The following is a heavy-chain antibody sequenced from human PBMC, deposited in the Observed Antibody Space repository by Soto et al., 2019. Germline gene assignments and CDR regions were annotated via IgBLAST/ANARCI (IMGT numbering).Heavy chain of an antibody. Sequence: ASVKVSCKASGGTFSSYAISWVRQAPGQGLEWMGGTIPIFGTANYAQKFQGRVTITADESTSTAYMELSSLRSEDTAVYYCARASISPGTVDYWGQGTLVTVSS. D-gene: IGHD6-13*01. CDR3: ARASISPGTVDY. V-gene: IGHV1-69*13. CDR2: TIPIFGTA. J-gene: IGHJ4*02. CDR1: GGTFSSYA.